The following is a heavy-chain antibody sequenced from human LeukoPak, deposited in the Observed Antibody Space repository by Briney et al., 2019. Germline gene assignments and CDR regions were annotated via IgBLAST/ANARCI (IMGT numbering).Heavy chain of an antibody. CDR3: AKDRSNTGTYPWRFDY. CDR2: ISFNGIDT. D-gene: IGHD1-26*01. Sequence: HPGGSLRLSCSASGFTFSTYGLHWVRQAPGKGLQFVSTISFNGIDTYYANSVKGRFTISRDNSKNTLYLQMSSLRPEDTAVYYCAKDRSNTGTYPWRFDYWGQGTLVTVSS. J-gene: IGHJ4*02. CDR1: GFTFSTYG. V-gene: IGHV3-64D*06.